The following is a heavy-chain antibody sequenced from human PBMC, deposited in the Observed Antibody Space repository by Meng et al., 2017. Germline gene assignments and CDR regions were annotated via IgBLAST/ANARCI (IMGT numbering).Heavy chain of an antibody. J-gene: IGHJ6*02. CDR3: ARGYYFYYGMDV. CDR2: IYSGGST. V-gene: IGHV3-53*04. Sequence: GESLKISCAASGFTVSSNYMSWVRQAPGKGLEWVSVIYSGGSTYYADSVKGRFTISRHNSKNTLYLQMNSLRAEDTAVYYCARGYYFYYGMDVWGQGTTVTVSS. D-gene: IGHD2-15*01. CDR1: GFTVSSNY.